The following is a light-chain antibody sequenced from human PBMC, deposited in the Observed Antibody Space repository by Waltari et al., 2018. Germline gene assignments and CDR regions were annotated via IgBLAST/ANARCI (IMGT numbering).Light chain of an antibody. Sequence: QSALTQPPSASGSPGESVTIPCTATNSYLAPYNYVSWYQQHPGKAPKPMIYEVTKRPSGVPDRFSGSKSGNTASLTVSGLQTDDEADYFCSSFAGSNNVFGSGTKVTVL. CDR1: NSYLAPYNY. CDR3: SSFAGSNNV. J-gene: IGLJ1*01. CDR2: EVT. V-gene: IGLV2-8*01.